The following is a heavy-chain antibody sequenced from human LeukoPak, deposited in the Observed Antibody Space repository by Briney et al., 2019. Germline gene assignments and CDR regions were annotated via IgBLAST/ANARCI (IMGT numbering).Heavy chain of an antibody. V-gene: IGHV4-61*02. CDR1: GGSISSGSYY. J-gene: IGHJ3*02. D-gene: IGHD2-2*01. CDR2: IYTSGST. CDR3: ARGAYCSSTSCIHGAFDI. Sequence: SETLSLTCTVSGGSISSGSYYWSWIRQPAGKGLEWIGRIYTSGSTNYNPSLKSRVTISVDTSKNQFSLKLSSVTAADTAVYYCARGAYCSSTSCIHGAFDIWGQGTMVTVSS.